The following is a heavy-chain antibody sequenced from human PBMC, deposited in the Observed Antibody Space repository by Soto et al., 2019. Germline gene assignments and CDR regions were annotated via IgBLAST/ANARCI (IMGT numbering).Heavy chain of an antibody. D-gene: IGHD2-2*01. V-gene: IGHV1-69*10. Sequence: SVKVSCKASGGTFSSYAISWVRQAPGQGLEWMGWINAGNGNTKYAQKFEGRVTITTDKSASTAYMELSSLRSDDTAVYYCAREGLVLVPTTVNSDYYYYAMDVWGQG. CDR2: INAGNGNT. J-gene: IGHJ6*02. CDR1: GGTFSSYA. CDR3: AREGLVLVPTTVNSDYYYYAMDV.